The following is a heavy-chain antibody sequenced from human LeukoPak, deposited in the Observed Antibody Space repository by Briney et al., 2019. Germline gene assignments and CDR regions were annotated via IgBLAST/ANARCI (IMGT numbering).Heavy chain of an antibody. CDR2: IYSGGST. J-gene: IGHJ5*02. CDR3: ARRAGGLARNNWFDP. D-gene: IGHD3-16*01. CDR1: GLTVSSNY. Sequence: GGSLRLSCAASGLTVSSNYMSWVRQAPGKGLKWVSVIYSGGSTYYADSVKGRFTISRDNSKNTLYLQMNSLRAEDTAVYYCARRAGGLARNNWFDPWGQGTLVAVSS. V-gene: IGHV3-66*01.